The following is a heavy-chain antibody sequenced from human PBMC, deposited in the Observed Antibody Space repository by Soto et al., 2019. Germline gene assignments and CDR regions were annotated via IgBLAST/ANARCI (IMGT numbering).Heavy chain of an antibody. Sequence: PGGSLRLSCAASGFTFSSYAMSWVRQAPGKGLEWVSAISGSGGSTYYADSVKGRFTISRDNSKNTLYLQMNSLRAEDTAVYYCAKSLVRGVIITLYYCMDVWGQGTTVTVSS. CDR2: ISGSGGST. CDR3: AKSLVRGVIITLYYCMDV. CDR1: GFTFSSYA. V-gene: IGHV3-23*01. J-gene: IGHJ6*02. D-gene: IGHD3-10*01.